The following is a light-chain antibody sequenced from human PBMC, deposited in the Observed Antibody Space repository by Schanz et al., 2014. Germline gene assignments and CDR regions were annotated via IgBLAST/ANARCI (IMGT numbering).Light chain of an antibody. V-gene: IGLV2-18*02. J-gene: IGLJ2*01. CDR1: SSDVGSYDY. CDR3: ASYTSTSIVV. CDR2: NVN. Sequence: QSALIQPPSVSGSPGQSVTVSCTGTSSDVGSYDYVSWYQQHPGTVPKPMIYNVNTQPSGVPDRFSGSKSGNTASLTISGLQAEDEADFYCASYTSTSIVVFGGGTKVTVL.